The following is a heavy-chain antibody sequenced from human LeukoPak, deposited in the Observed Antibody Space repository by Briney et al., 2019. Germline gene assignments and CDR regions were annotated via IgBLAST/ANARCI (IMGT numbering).Heavy chain of an antibody. Sequence: QPGGSLRLSCAASGFTFSSCDMHWVRQAPGKGLEWVAIISFDGSNEYYADSVKGRFTISRDISKSTLYLQMNSLRTEDTAVYYCAQVPLGSFVAFDSWGQGTLVTVSS. J-gene: IGHJ4*02. D-gene: IGHD1-26*01. CDR3: AQVPLGSFVAFDS. CDR1: GFTFSSCD. CDR2: ISFDGSNE. V-gene: IGHV3-30*18.